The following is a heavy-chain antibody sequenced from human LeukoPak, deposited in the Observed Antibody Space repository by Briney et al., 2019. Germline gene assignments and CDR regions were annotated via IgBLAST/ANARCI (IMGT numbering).Heavy chain of an antibody. V-gene: IGHV3-66*01. CDR2: IYSGGST. Sequence: GGSLRLSCAASGFTVSSKYMSWVRQAPGKGLEWVSVIYSGGSTYYADSVKGRFTISRDNSKNTVYLQTNSLRAEDTAVYYCARESSGWLQLFDYWGQGTLVTVSS. D-gene: IGHD5-24*01. CDR3: ARESSGWLQLFDY. CDR1: GFTVSSKY. J-gene: IGHJ4*02.